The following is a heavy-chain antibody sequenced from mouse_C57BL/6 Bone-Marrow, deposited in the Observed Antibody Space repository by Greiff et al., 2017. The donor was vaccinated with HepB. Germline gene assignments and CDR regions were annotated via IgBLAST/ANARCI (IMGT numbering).Heavy chain of an antibody. V-gene: IGHV7-3*01. CDR1: GFTFTDYY. CDR2: IRNKANGYTT. CDR3: ARYSSSTFAWFAY. Sequence: EVKLVESGGGLVQPGGSLSLSCAASGFTFTDYYMSWVRQPPGKALEWLGFIRNKANGYTTEYSASLKGRFTISRDNSQSILYLQLNALRAEDSATYYCARYSSSTFAWFAYWGQGTLVTVSA. J-gene: IGHJ3*01. D-gene: IGHD4-1*02.